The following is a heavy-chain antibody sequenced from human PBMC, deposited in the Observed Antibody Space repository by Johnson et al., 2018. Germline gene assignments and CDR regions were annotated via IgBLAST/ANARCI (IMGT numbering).Heavy chain of an antibody. CDR3: ARKPDPLYYGMDG. CDR1: GFTFDDYA. Sequence: VQLVQSGGGLVQPGRSXRLSCAASGFTFDDYAMHWVRQAPGKGLEWVSVISWNSGSRGYADSVKGRFTISRDNAKNSRYLQMNSLRAEDTAWYHCARKPDPLYYGMDGWGQGTTVTVSS. D-gene: IGHD1-14*01. J-gene: IGHJ6*02. V-gene: IGHV3-9*01. CDR2: ISWNSGSR.